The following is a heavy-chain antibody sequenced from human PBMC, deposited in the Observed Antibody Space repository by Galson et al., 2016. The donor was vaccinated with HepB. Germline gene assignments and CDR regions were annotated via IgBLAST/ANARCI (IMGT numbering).Heavy chain of an antibody. J-gene: IGHJ4*02. V-gene: IGHV3-30*04. Sequence: SLRLSCAASGFIFSSYTMQWVRQAPGKGLEWVAVMSYDGRKQYYADSVKGRFTISRDNSKNALYLQMDSLRTEDTAVYFCMRGQRLHGEDVDYWGQGTLVTVSS. CDR2: MSYDGRKQ. CDR3: MRGQRLHGEDVDY. CDR1: GFIFSSYT.